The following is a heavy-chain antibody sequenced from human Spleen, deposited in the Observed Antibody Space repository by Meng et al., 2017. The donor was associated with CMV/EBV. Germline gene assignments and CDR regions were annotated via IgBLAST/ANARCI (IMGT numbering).Heavy chain of an antibody. V-gene: IGHV4-4*02. CDR1: SRKC. D-gene: IGHD2-21*02. CDR3: AIIERRRILKYCGSDCSTTDY. J-gene: IGHJ4*02. CDR2: IYHIGST. Sequence: SRKCWTWVRQVPWKELEWIGEIYHIGSTDYSPSLKSRVTISVDKFRNQFSLKLGSVTAADTAVYYCAIIERRRILKYCGSDCSTTDYWGQGTLVTVSS.